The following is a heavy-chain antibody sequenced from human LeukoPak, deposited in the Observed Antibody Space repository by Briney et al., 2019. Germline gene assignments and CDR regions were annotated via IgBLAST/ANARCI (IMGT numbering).Heavy chain of an antibody. Sequence: SETLSLTCTVSGGSISTYYWSWIRQPAGKGLVWIGRIYTSGSTNSNPSLESRVTMSVDTSKNQFSLKLSSVTAADTAVYYCARGLVVVPAAMDVWGKGTTVTVSS. J-gene: IGHJ6*03. CDR2: IYTSGST. CDR3: ARGLVVVPAAMDV. CDR1: GGSISTYY. D-gene: IGHD2-2*01. V-gene: IGHV4-4*07.